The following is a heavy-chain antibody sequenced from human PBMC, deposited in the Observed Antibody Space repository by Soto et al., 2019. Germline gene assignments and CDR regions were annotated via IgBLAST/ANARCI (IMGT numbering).Heavy chain of an antibody. J-gene: IGHJ4*02. Sequence: GGSLRLSCAASGFTFISYAMSWVRQAPGKWLEWVSAISGSGGSTYYADSGKCRFTSSRDNSKNTLYLQMNSLRAEDTAVYYCAKGAVPTTSVPLFDYWGQGXLVTASS. CDR2: ISGSGGST. D-gene: IGHD1-1*01. V-gene: IGHV3-23*01. CDR1: GFTFISYA. CDR3: AKGAVPTTSVPLFDY.